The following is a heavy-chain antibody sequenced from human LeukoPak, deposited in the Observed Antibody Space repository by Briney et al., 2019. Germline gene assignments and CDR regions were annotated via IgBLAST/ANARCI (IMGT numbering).Heavy chain of an antibody. CDR1: GFTVSSNY. V-gene: IGHV3-53*01. CDR2: IYDGGST. CDR3: AARTYYYDSSGPEAFDI. Sequence: GGSLRLSCAASGFTVSSNYMSWVRQAPGKGLEWVSVIYDGGSTYYADSVKGRFTISRDNSKNTLYLQMNSLRAEDTAVYYCAARTYYYDSSGPEAFDIWGQGTMVTVSS. D-gene: IGHD3-22*01. J-gene: IGHJ3*02.